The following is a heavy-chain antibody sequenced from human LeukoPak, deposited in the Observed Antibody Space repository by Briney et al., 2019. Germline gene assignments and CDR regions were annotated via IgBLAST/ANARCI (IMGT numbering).Heavy chain of an antibody. CDR1: GFIFSTSW. Sequence: GRSLRLSCTASGFIFSTSWMTWVRQAPGKGLEWVANINLDGSEKYYVDSVKGRFTISRDNAKNSLYLQMNSLRAEDTAVYYCAELGITMIGGVWGKGTTVTISS. D-gene: IGHD3-10*02. J-gene: IGHJ6*04. CDR2: INLDGSEK. V-gene: IGHV3-7*01. CDR3: AELGITMIGGV.